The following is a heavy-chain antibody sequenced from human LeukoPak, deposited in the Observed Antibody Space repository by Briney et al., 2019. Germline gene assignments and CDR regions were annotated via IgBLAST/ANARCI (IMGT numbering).Heavy chain of an antibody. CDR2: IYSGGTT. V-gene: IGHV3-66*01. D-gene: IGHD6-19*01. CDR3: ARRYPYSSAWHPSAFDV. CDR1: AFTVSSNY. Sequence: GGSLRLSCAASAFTVSSNYMSWVRQAPGKGLEWVSIIYSGGTTYYADSVEGRFTISRDNSKNTLYLQMNSLGAEDTAVYYCARRYPYSSAWHPSAFDVWGQGTMVTVSS. J-gene: IGHJ3*01.